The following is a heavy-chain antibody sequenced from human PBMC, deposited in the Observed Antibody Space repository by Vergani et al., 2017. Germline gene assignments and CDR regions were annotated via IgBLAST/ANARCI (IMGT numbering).Heavy chain of an antibody. CDR3: AKDRFSGELLGLVSYMDV. D-gene: IGHD1-26*01. Sequence: EVQLVESGGRLVQPGGSLSPPCAASGFSLSENAMAWVGQSPGKGLEWVAAIGGRGDRTEYADPVKGRFTITRDRSKNRLFLQINSLRDDDTAVYFCAKDRFSGELLGLVSYMDVRGKGTTVTVSS. CDR1: GFSLSENA. J-gene: IGHJ6*03. V-gene: IGHV3-23*04. CDR2: IGGRGDRT.